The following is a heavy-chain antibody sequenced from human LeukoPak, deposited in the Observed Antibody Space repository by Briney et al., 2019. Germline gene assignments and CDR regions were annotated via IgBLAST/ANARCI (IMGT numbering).Heavy chain of an antibody. D-gene: IGHD5-24*01. CDR2: INHSGST. J-gene: IGHJ4*02. Sequence: PSETLSLTCTVSDGSISIYYWNWIRQPPGKGLEWIGEINHSGSTNYNPSLKSRVTISVDTSKNQFSLKLSSVTAADTAVYYCARGSYWEMATIYPTEFDYWGQGTLVTVSS. CDR3: ARGSYWEMATIYPTEFDY. CDR1: DGSISIYY. V-gene: IGHV4-34*01.